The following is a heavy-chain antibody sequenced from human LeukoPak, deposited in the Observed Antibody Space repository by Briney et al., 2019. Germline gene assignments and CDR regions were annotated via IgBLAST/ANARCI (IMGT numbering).Heavy chain of an antibody. J-gene: IGHJ4*02. CDR2: IYPGDSDT. Sequence: GKSLKISCKGSEYSFTSYWIGWARQMPGKGLEWMGIIYPGDSDTRYSPSFQGQVTISADKSISTAYLQWSSLKASDTAMYYCARSDSSGYYRTVFDHWGQGTLVTVSS. CDR3: ARSDSSGYYRTVFDH. CDR1: EYSFTSYW. V-gene: IGHV5-51*01. D-gene: IGHD3-22*01.